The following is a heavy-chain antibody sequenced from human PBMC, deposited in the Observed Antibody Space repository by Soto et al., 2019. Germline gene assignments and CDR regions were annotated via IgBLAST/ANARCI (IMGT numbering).Heavy chain of an antibody. CDR2: IWYDGSNK. J-gene: IGHJ6*03. CDR3: ARDGNIVATIFSYYYYYYMDV. V-gene: IGHV3-33*01. CDR1: GFTFSSYG. D-gene: IGHD5-12*01. Sequence: SGGSLRLSYAASGFTFSSYGMHWVRQAPGKGLEWVAVIWYDGSNKYYADSVKGRFTISRDNSKNTLYLQMNSLRAEDTAVYYCARDGNIVATIFSYYYYYYMDVWGKGTTVTLSS.